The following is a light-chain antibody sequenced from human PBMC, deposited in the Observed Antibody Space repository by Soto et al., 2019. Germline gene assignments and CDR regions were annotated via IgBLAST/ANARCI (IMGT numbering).Light chain of an antibody. J-gene: IGKJ1*01. CDR1: QSISSW. V-gene: IGKV1-5*01. Sequence: DIQMTQSPSTLSASVGDRVTITCRASQSISSWLAWYQQKPGKAPKLLIYDASSLESGVPSRFSGSASGTEFTLTISSLQPDYFATYYCQQYNSYWTFGQGTKVEIK. CDR2: DAS. CDR3: QQYNSYWT.